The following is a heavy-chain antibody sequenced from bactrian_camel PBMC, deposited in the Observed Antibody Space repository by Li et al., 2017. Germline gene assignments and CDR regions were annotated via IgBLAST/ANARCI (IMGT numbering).Heavy chain of an antibody. CDR2: IDSDGIT. V-gene: IGHV3S57*01. CDR3: AATSSYRCSGGYLGPTGPASVYDV. Sequence: QVQLVESGGGSVRAGGSLRLSCVASGNTNKPYCMGWFRQAPGKTREEREGIASIDSDGITNVADSVKGRFTISKENAKNTLYLQMNTLKPEDTATYYCAATSSYRCSGGYLGPTGPASVYDVWGQGTQVTVS. D-gene: IGHD2*01. CDR1: GNTNKPYC. J-gene: IGHJ4*01.